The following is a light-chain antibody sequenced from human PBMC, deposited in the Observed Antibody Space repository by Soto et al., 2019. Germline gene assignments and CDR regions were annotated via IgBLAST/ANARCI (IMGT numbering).Light chain of an antibody. Sequence: QSALTQPASVSDSPGQSITISCTGTSSDVGGSNFVSWYQQHPGTAPKLIIYEVRNRPSGISSRFSGSRSGNTASLTISGLQSEDEGDYYCSAYTARSTLVFGGGTKVTVL. J-gene: IGLJ3*02. CDR3: SAYTARSTLV. CDR1: SSDVGGSNF. V-gene: IGLV2-14*01. CDR2: EVR.